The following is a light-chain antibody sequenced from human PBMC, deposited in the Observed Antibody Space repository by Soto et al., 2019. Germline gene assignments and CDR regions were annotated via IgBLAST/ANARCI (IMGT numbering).Light chain of an antibody. V-gene: IGKV3-20*01. CDR3: QQYDSSLYT. Sequence: EIVLTQSPGTLSLSPGERATLSCRASQSVSSSYLAWYQQKPGQAPRLLIYDASARATGIPDRFSGSGSGTDFTLTISRLEPGDFAVYYCQQYDSSLYTFGQGTKLEIK. CDR1: QSVSSSY. CDR2: DAS. J-gene: IGKJ2*01.